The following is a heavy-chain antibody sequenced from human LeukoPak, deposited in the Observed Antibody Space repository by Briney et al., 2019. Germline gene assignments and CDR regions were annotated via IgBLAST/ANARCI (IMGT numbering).Heavy chain of an antibody. J-gene: IGHJ4*02. CDR1: GGSFSGYY. V-gene: IGHV4-34*01. Sequence: SETLSLTCAVYGGSFSGYYWSWIRQPPGKGLEWIGEINHSGSTNYNPSLKSRVTISVDTSKNQFSLKLSSVTAADTAVYYCARQTTRTRKYYYGSGSYYENRPLDYWGQGTLVTVSS. CDR3: ARQTTRTRKYYYGSGSYYENRPLDY. CDR2: INHSGST. D-gene: IGHD3-10*01.